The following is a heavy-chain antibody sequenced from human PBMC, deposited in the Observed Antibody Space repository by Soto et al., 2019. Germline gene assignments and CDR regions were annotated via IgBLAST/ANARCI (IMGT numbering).Heavy chain of an antibody. V-gene: IGHV4-34*01. CDR1: GGSFSGYY. J-gene: IGHJ6*02. CDR3: ASGKTRTARPSLRYYYYGLDV. Sequence: SETLSLTCTIYGGSFSGYYWTWIRQPPGKGLEWIGEINHSGTTNYSPSLKRRVSISVDMSKDKFSLNLSSVTAADTAVYYCASGKTRTARPSLRYYYYGLDVWGQGTTVTVSS. CDR2: INHSGTT. D-gene: IGHD6-6*01.